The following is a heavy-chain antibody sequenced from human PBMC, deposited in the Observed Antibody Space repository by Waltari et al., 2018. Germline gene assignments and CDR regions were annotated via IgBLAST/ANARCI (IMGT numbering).Heavy chain of an antibody. CDR1: GYTFNGXY. CDR3: AAQLPTGDWFDP. CDR2: VNPRSGGT. Sequence: QVQLVQXGAEVKXPGASVKVSCXXSGYTFNGXYIHWVRQAPGQGLDWMGRVNPRSGGTNYAPKFRDRITLTRDTSVDIAYMELNRLTSDDTAVYYCAAQLPTGDWFDPWGQGTLVXXSS. D-gene: IGHD1-1*01. J-gene: IGHJ5*02. V-gene: IGHV1-2*06.